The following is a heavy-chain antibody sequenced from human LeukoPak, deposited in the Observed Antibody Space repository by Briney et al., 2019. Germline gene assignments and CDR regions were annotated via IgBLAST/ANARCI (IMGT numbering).Heavy chain of an antibody. D-gene: IGHD6-13*01. CDR2: ICRSGSA. J-gene: IGHJ3*01. Sequence: SETLSLTCAVSGYSINTGYYWGWIRQPPGKGLEWIGSICRSGSAYYNPPLESRVTVSVDTSKNQFSLRLTSVTAADTAVYFCARHYLQLGAFDVWGQGTLVTVSS. CDR3: ARHYLQLGAFDV. CDR1: GYSINTGYY. V-gene: IGHV4-38-2*01.